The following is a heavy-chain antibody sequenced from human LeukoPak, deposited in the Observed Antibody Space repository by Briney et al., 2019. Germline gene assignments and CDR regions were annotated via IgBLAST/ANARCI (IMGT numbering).Heavy chain of an antibody. CDR3: ARGSSSTDYFDY. CDR1: GYTFTSYG. V-gene: IGHV1-18*01. J-gene: IGHJ4*02. CDR2: ISAYNGNT. D-gene: IGHD2/OR15-2a*01. Sequence: ASVTVSFKASGYTFTSYGISWVRQAPGQGLEWMGWISAYNGNTNYAQKLQGRVTMTTDTSTSTAYMELRSLRSDDTAMYYCARGSSSTDYFDYWGQGTLVTVSS.